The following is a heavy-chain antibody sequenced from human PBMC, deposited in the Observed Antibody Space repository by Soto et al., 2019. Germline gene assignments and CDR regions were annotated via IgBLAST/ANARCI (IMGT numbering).Heavy chain of an antibody. V-gene: IGHV3-23*01. CDR1: GFTFSSYA. CDR3: AKDRSHDLTGYYYYYMDV. J-gene: IGHJ6*03. CDR2: ISGSGGST. Sequence: GGSLRLSCAASGFTFSSYAMNWVRQAPGKGLEWVSGISGSGGSTYYADSVRGRFTISRDNSKNTVYLQMNSLRVEDTAVYYCAKDRSHDLTGYYYYYMDVWGKGTTVTVSS. D-gene: IGHD3-3*01.